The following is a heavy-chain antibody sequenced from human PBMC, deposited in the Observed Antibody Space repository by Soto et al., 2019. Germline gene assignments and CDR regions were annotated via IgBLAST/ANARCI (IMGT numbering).Heavy chain of an antibody. CDR2: IYYSGST. D-gene: IGHD2-2*01. J-gene: IGHJ5*02. Sequence: TLSITCPVSGGSISSGDYYWSWIRQPPGKGLEWIGYIYYSGSTYYNPSLKSRVTISVDTSKNQFSLKLGSVTAADTAVYYCATGIVVVPAAIGWFDPWGQGTLVTVYS. CDR1: GGSISSGDYY. V-gene: IGHV4-30-4*01. CDR3: ATGIVVVPAAIGWFDP.